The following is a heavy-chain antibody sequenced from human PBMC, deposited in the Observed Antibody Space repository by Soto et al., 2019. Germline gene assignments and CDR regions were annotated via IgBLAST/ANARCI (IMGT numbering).Heavy chain of an antibody. V-gene: IGHV3-30-3*01. CDR2: ISYDGSNK. CDR1: GFTFSSYA. CDR3: ARDRDLYRDMFHADL. D-gene: IGHD3-10*02. J-gene: IGHJ4*01. Sequence: GSLRLSCAASGFTFSSYAMHWVRQAPGKGLEWVAVISYDGSNKYYADSVKGRFTISRDNSKNTLYLQMNSLRAEDTAVYYFARDRDLYRDMFHADLWSQGTQVTVSS.